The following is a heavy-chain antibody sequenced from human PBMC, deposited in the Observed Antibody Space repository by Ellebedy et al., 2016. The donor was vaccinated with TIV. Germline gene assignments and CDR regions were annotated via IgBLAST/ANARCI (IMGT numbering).Heavy chain of an antibody. J-gene: IGHJ4*02. CDR1: GFTFSSYT. CDR3: ARAVGGSGAY. V-gene: IGHV3-23*01. D-gene: IGHD3-3*01. CDR2: ISGSGGGT. Sequence: GGSLRLXXAASGFTFSSYTMRWVRQAPGKGLEWVSDISGSGGGTYYADSVKGRFTISRDNSKNTLYLQMNSLRAEDTAVYYCARAVGGSGAYWGQGTLVTASS.